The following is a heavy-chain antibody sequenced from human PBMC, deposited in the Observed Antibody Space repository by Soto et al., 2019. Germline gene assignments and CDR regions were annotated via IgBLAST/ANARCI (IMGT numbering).Heavy chain of an antibody. CDR3: ARSQFDYVWGTSGYFDS. V-gene: IGHV5-51*01. CDR2: IYPGDSDA. CDR1: GYRFTTHW. D-gene: IGHD3-16*01. Sequence: GESLKISCKGSGYRFTTHWVGWVRQMPGKGLEWMGIIYPGDSDARYSPSFPGQVTISVDESITTAFLQWSSLKASDTAMYYCARSQFDYVWGTSGYFDSWGQGTLVTVS. J-gene: IGHJ4*02.